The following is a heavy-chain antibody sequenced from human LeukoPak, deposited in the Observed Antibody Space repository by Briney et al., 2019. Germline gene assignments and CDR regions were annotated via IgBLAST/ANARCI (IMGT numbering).Heavy chain of an antibody. J-gene: IGHJ3*02. V-gene: IGHV3-74*01. CDR1: GFTFSSHW. CDR2: INSDGSST. Sequence: GGSLRLSCAASGFTFSSHWMHWVRQAPGKGLVWVSRINSDGSSTSYADSVKGRFTISRDNAKNTLYLQMNSLRAEDTAVYYCLLGYCSSTSCQHDAFDIWGQGTMVTVSS. D-gene: IGHD2-2*01. CDR3: LLGYCSSTSCQHDAFDI.